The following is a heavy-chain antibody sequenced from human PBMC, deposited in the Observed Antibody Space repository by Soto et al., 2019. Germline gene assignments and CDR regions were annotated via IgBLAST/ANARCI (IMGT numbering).Heavy chain of an antibody. J-gene: IGHJ4*02. CDR3: ARDSSGWYGFDY. CDR2: IYWDDDK. Sequence: QITLKESGPPLVKPTQTLTLTCTFSGFSLSTSGVGVAWIRQPPGKALEWLALIYWDDDKRYSPSLKSRLTITTDTSKNQVVLTMTNMDPVDTATYYCARDSSGWYGFDYWGQGTLVTVSS. CDR1: GFSLSTSGVG. V-gene: IGHV2-5*02. D-gene: IGHD6-19*01.